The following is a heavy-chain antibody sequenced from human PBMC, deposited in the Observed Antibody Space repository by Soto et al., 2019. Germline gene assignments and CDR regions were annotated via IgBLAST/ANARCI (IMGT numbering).Heavy chain of an antibody. V-gene: IGHV4-34*01. D-gene: IGHD3-10*01. J-gene: IGHJ4*02. CDR2: INHSGST. CDR1: GGSFSGYY. Sequence: SSETLSLTCAVYGGSFSGYYWSWIRQPPGKGLEWIGEINHSGSTNYNPSLKSRVTISVDTSKNQFSLKLSSVTAADTAVYYCARGLITYYGSGSFDYWGQGTLVTVSS. CDR3: ARGLITYYGSGSFDY.